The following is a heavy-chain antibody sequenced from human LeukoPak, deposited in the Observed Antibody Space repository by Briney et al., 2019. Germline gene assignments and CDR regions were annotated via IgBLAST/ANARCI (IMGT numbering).Heavy chain of an antibody. CDR2: TIPLFGTA. D-gene: IGHD3-22*01. V-gene: IGHV1-69*13. CDR3: AREWDFDSSGFYYYY. J-gene: IGHJ4*02. Sequence: ASVKVSCKASGGIFSRYAISWVRQAPGQGLEWMGGTIPLFGTANYAQRFQGRLTITADESTRTAYLELSSLRSEDTAIYYCAREWDFDSSGFYYYYWGQGTLVTVSS. CDR1: GGIFSRYA.